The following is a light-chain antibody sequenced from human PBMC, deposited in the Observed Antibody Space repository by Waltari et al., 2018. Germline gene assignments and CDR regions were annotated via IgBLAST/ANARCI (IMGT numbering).Light chain of an antibody. CDR3: GVWTTRLRV. V-gene: IGLV1-51*02. J-gene: IGLJ2*01. CDR1: DSRVDIRF. Sequence: LTQPPSVSAAPGQMVTIPCSGSDSRVDIRFFSWSHQFPGTAPKLLIYQNTHRPSGIPDRFSGSKSGTSATLDITGLQHGDEGDYYCGVWTTRLRVFGGGTTLTVL. CDR2: QNT.